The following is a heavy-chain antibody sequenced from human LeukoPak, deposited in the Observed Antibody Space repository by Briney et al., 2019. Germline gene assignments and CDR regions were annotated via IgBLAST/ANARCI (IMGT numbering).Heavy chain of an antibody. CDR2: INPSGGST. CDR1: GYTFTSYY. J-gene: IGHJ6*02. CDR3: ARDLLGCGGDCFHYYGMDV. Sequence: ASVKVSCKASGYTFTSYYMHWVRQAPGQGLEWMGIINPSGGSTSYAQKFQGRVTMTRDTSTSTVYMELSSLRSEDTAVYYCARDLLGCGGDCFHYYGMDVWGQGTTVTVSS. V-gene: IGHV1-46*01. D-gene: IGHD2-21*02.